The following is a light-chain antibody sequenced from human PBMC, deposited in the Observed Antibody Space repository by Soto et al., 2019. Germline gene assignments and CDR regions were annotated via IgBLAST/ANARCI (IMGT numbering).Light chain of an antibody. V-gene: IGLV2-14*01. CDR1: SSDVGGYHY. CDR2: EVS. Sequence: QSALTQPASVSGSPGQSITISCTGTSSDVGGYHYVSWYQQYPGKAPKVIIYEVSKRPSGISNRFSGSKSGKTASLTISGLQADDDADYFCSSYRSIGSLVFGTGTKCTVL. CDR3: SSYRSIGSLV. J-gene: IGLJ1*01.